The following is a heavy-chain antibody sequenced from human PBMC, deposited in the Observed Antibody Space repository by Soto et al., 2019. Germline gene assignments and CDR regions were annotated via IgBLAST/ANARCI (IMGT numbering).Heavy chain of an antibody. CDR1: GYTFTSYG. V-gene: IGHV1-18*01. CDR3: ARGLRSITMTSQQHGAFDI. Sequence: ASVKVSCKASGYTFTSYGISWVRQAPGQGLEWMGWISAYNGNTNYAQKLQGRVTMTTDTSTSAAYMELRSLRSDDTAVYYCARGLRSITMTSQQHGAFDIWGQGTSVTVAS. CDR2: ISAYNGNT. J-gene: IGHJ3*02. D-gene: IGHD3-22*01.